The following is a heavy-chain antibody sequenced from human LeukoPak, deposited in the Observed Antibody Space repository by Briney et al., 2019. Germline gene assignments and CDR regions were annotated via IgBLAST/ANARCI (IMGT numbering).Heavy chain of an antibody. CDR2: IYTTGST. D-gene: IGHD5-24*01. Sequence: SETLSLTCTVSGSSIGAYSWSWIRQPPGKGLEWIGYIYTTGSTHHNPSLKSRGTMSLDRSKNQFSLRLTYVTAADTAVFYCARHRAEMATITDDAFDMWGRGTMVTVSS. CDR3: ARHRAEMATITDDAFDM. J-gene: IGHJ3*02. CDR1: GSSIGAYS. V-gene: IGHV4-4*09.